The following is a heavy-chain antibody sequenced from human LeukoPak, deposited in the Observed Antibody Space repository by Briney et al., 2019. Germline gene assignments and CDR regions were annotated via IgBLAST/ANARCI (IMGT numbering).Heavy chain of an antibody. CDR3: ARAIYGDYGVYFDY. D-gene: IGHD4-17*01. Sequence: GGSLRLSCAASGFTFSSYWMSWVRQAPGKGLEWVANIKQDGSEKYYVDSVKGRFTISRDNAKNSLYLQMNSLRAEDTAVYYCARAIYGDYGVYFDYWGQGTLVTVSS. V-gene: IGHV3-7*05. J-gene: IGHJ4*02. CDR2: IKQDGSEK. CDR1: GFTFSSYW.